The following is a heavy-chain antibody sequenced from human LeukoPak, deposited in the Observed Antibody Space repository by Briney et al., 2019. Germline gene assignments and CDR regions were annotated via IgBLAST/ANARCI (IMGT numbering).Heavy chain of an antibody. CDR2: IYYSGST. CDR3: ARDLIAAVTADGMDV. J-gene: IGHJ6*02. CDR1: GGSISSGGYY. Sequence: SETLSLTCTVSGGSISSGGYYWSWIRQHPGKGLEWIGYIYYSGSTYYNPSLKSRVTISVDTSKNQFSLKLSSVTAADTAVYYCARDLIAAVTADGMDVWGQGPTVTVSS. V-gene: IGHV4-31*03. D-gene: IGHD6-13*01.